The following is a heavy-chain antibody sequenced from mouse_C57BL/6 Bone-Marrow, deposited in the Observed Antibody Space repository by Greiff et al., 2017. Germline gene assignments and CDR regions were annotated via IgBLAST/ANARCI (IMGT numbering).Heavy chain of an antibody. CDR1: GYAFSSYW. Sequence: QVQLQQSGAELVKPGASVKISCKASGYAFSSYWMNWVKQRPGKGLEWIGQIYPGDGDTNSNGKFKGKATLTADKYSSTAYMRRSVLTSEDSAVYCCSNDYDWCAYWGKGTLVTVSA. CDR2: IYPGDGDT. D-gene: IGHD2-4*01. CDR3: SNDYDWCAY. J-gene: IGHJ3*01. V-gene: IGHV1-80*01.